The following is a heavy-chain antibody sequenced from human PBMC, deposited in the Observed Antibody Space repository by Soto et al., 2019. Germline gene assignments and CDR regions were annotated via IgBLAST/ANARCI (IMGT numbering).Heavy chain of an antibody. V-gene: IGHV4-39*01. CDR2: IYYSGST. Sequence: QLQLQESGPGLVKPSETLSLTCTVSGGSISSSSYYWGWIRQPPGKGLEWIGSIYYSGSTYYNPSLKSRVTISVDTSKNQFSLKLSSVTAADTAVYYCARLERITIFGVVTSDAFDIWGQGTMVTVSS. D-gene: IGHD3-3*01. CDR1: GGSISSSSYY. CDR3: ARLERITIFGVVTSDAFDI. J-gene: IGHJ3*02.